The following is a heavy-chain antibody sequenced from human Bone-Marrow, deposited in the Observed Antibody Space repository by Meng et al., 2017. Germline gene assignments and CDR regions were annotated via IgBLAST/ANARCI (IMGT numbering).Heavy chain of an antibody. CDR3: ARDNTMIGSLDY. CDR2: IYHSGST. D-gene: IGHD3-22*01. J-gene: IGHJ4*02. V-gene: IGHV4-4*02. Sequence: QVQLQASGAGLVKPSGTLSLTCAVAGGSISSSNWWSWVRQPPGKGLEWIGEIYHSGSTNYNPSLKSRVTISVDTSKNQFSLKLSSVTAADTAVYYCARDNTMIGSLDYWGQGTLVTVSS. CDR1: GGSISSSNW.